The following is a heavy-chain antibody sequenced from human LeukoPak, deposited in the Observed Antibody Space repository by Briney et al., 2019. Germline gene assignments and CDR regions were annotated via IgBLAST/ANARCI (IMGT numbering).Heavy chain of an antibody. D-gene: IGHD4-17*01. CDR1: GFTFSSYS. V-gene: IGHV3-21*01. CDR3: ARDLHGDYSFDY. CDR2: ISSSSSYI. J-gene: IGHJ4*02. Sequence: GGSLRLSCAASGFTFSSYSMNWVRQAPGKGLEWVSSISSSSSYICYADSVKGRFTISRDNAKNSLYLQMNSLRAEDTAVYYCARDLHGDYSFDYWGQGTLVTVSS.